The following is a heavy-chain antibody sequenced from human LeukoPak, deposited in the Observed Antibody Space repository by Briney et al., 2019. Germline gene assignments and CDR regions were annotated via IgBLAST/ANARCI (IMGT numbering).Heavy chain of an antibody. D-gene: IGHD1-26*01. V-gene: IGHV3-30-3*01. CDR1: GFTFSSYA. CDR3: ARDWIGDSGSYP. Sequence: GRSLRLSCAASGFTFSSYAMHWVRQAPGKGLEWVAVISYDGSNKYYADSVKGRFTISRDNSKNTLYLQMNSLRAEDTAVYYCARDWIGDSGSYPWGQGTLVTVSS. J-gene: IGHJ5*02. CDR2: ISYDGSNK.